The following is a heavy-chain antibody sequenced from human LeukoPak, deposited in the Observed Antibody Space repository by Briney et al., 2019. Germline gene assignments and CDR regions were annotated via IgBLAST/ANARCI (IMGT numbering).Heavy chain of an antibody. D-gene: IGHD1-26*01. CDR2: FYYSGST. CDR1: GGSISSSSYY. CDR3: ARLSETIVGATETLDY. J-gene: IGHJ4*02. Sequence: PSETLSLTCTVSGGSISSSSYYWGWIRQPPGEGLEWIGSFYYSGSTYYNPSLKSRVTISVDTSKNQFSLKLSSVTAADTAVYYCARLSETIVGATETLDYWGQGTLVTVSS. V-gene: IGHV4-39*01.